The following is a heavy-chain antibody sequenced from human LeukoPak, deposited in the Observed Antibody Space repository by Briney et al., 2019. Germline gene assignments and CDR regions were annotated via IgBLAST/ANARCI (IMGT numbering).Heavy chain of an antibody. Sequence: GGSLRLSCAASGFTFSNAWMTWVRQAPGKGLEWVGRIKSKTDGGTTDYAAPVKGRFVISRDDSKTTLYLQMNSLKIEDTAVYLCITDPLGYCSGGSCSPFDSWGQGTLVTVSS. CDR3: ITDPLGYCSGGSCSPFDS. J-gene: IGHJ4*02. V-gene: IGHV3-15*01. CDR1: GFTFSNAW. D-gene: IGHD2-15*01. CDR2: IKSKTDGGTT.